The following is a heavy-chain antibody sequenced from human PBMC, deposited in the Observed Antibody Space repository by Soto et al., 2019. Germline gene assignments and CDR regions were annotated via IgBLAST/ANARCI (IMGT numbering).Heavy chain of an antibody. CDR1: GDTFSSYA. CDR3: ARDPLSSFAIDV. Sequence: SVKVSCKASGDTFSSYAISWVRQAPGKGLEWMGKIIPTFGRTNYAQKFQGRLTISADDSTSTAYMELTSLESDDTAVYYCARDPLSSFAIDVWGQGTTVTVSS. CDR2: IIPTFGRT. D-gene: IGHD3-10*02. V-gene: IGHV1-69*13. J-gene: IGHJ6*02.